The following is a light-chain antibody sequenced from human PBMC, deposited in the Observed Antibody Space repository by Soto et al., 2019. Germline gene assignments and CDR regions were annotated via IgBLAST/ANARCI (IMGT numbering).Light chain of an antibody. J-gene: IGKJ5*01. Sequence: DIQMTQSPSSLSASVGDRVTITCQANQDISNYLNWYQQRPGKAPKLLIYAASNLATGVPSRFSGSGSGTDFTFTISSLQPEDIATYYCQQLNTYPRITFGQGTRLDI. CDR2: AAS. V-gene: IGKV1-33*01. CDR3: QQLNTYPRIT. CDR1: QDISNY.